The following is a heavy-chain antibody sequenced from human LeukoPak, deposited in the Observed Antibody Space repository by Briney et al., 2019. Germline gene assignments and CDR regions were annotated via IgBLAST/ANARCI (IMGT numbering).Heavy chain of an antibody. J-gene: IGHJ3*02. CDR3: ARAVWPVYSGGLDAFDI. CDR2: ISSTSSYT. CDR1: GFTFSDYY. V-gene: IGHV3-11*06. Sequence: GGSLRLSCAASGFTFSDYYMSWIRQAPGKGLEWVSYISSTSSYTNYADSVKGRFTISRDNAKNSLYLQMNSLRAEDTAMYYCARAVWPVYSGGLDAFDIWGQGTMVTVSS. D-gene: IGHD6-19*01.